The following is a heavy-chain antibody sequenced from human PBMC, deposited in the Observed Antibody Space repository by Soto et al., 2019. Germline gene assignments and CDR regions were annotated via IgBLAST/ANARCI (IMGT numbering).Heavy chain of an antibody. CDR3: ARQEGSSSLYGMDV. CDR2: IDPSDSYT. V-gene: IGHV5-10-1*01. Sequence: GESLNLSCKGSGYSFTRYLISWVRQMPGKGLEWMGRIDPSDSYTNYSPSFQGHVTISADKSISTAYLQWSSLKASDTAMYYCARQEGSSSLYGMDVWGQGTTVTVSS. J-gene: IGHJ6*02. D-gene: IGHD6-6*01. CDR1: GYSFTRYL.